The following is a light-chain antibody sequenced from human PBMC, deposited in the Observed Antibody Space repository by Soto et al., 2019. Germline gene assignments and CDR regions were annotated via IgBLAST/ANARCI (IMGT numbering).Light chain of an antibody. CDR2: GNT. Sequence: QSVLTQPPSVSGAPGQRVTISCTGSSSNIGAGYDVQWYQQLPGAVPRLLIFGNTNRPSGVPDRFSGSRSGTSASLAISGLQAEDEADYYCQSYDISLSVSVVFGGGTQLTVL. V-gene: IGLV1-40*01. CDR1: SSNIGAGYD. CDR3: QSYDISLSVSVV. J-gene: IGLJ2*01.